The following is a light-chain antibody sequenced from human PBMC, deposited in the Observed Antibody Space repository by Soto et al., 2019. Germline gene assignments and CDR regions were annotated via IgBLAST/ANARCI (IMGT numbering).Light chain of an antibody. J-gene: IGKJ2*01. Sequence: EIVLTQYPATLSLSPGERATLSCRASQSVSSYLAWYQQKPGQAPRLLIYDASNRATGIPARFSGSGSGTDFTHTISSLEPEDFAVYYCQQRSNWPPYTFGQGTKLEIK. CDR1: QSVSSY. CDR2: DAS. CDR3: QQRSNWPPYT. V-gene: IGKV3-11*01.